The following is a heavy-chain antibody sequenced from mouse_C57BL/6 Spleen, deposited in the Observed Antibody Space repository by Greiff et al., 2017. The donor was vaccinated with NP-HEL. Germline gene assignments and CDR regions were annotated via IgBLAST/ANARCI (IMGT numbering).Heavy chain of an antibody. D-gene: IGHD2-4*01. CDR1: GFTFSSYA. V-gene: IGHV5-4*01. J-gene: IGHJ3*01. Sequence: EVQLVESGGGLVKPGGSLKLSCAASGFTFSSYAMSWVRQTPEKRLEWVATISDGGSYTYYPDNVKGRFTISRDNAKNNLYLQMSHLKSEDTAMYYCARDLYDYDSWFAYWGQGTLVTVSA. CDR2: ISDGGSYT. CDR3: ARDLYDYDSWFAY.